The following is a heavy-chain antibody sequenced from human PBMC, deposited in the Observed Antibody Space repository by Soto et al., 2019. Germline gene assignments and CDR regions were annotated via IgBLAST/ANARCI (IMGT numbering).Heavy chain of an antibody. CDR1: GGSISSYY. CDR3: ARRTISMGRGVPYYYSFGMDVWGQATTVTVSSGKQEDTAVYYCARAGSTVTLYYYYYYYMDV. CDR2: IYYSGST. V-gene: IGHV4-59*01. J-gene: IGHJ6*03. D-gene: IGHD3-10*01. Sequence: PSETLSLTCTVSGGSISSYYWSWIRQPPGKGLEWIGYIYYSGSTNYNPSLKSRVTISVDTSKNQFSLKLSSVTAADTAVYYCARRTISMGRGVPYYYSFGMDVWGQATTVTVSSGKQEDTAVYYCARAGSTVTLYYYYYYYMDVWGKGTTVTVSS.